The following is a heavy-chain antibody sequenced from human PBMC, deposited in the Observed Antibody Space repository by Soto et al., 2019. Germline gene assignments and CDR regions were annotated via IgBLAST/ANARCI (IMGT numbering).Heavy chain of an antibody. V-gene: IGHV3-33*01. J-gene: IGHJ3*02. D-gene: IGHD3-9*01. Sequence: QVQLVESGGGVVQPGRSLRLSCVASKFPFRMYGMHWARQAPGKGLEWVAVIPKDGSYQVYADSVKGRFTISRDNSKNTLYLQMNNLRGEDTAIYYCARDDIYADNALDMWGQGTLVTVSS. CDR3: ARDDIYADNALDM. CDR2: IPKDGSYQ. CDR1: KFPFRMYG.